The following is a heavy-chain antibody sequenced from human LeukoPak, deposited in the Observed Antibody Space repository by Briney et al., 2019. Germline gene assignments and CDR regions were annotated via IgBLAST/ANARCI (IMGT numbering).Heavy chain of an antibody. CDR1: GGSISSSSYY. V-gene: IGHV4-39*07. D-gene: IGHD3-3*01. CDR2: IYYSGST. J-gene: IGHJ5*02. Sequence: SETLSLTCTVSGGSISSSSYYWGWIRQPPGKGLEWIGSIYYSGSTYYNPSLKSRVTISVDTSKNQFSLKLSSVTAADTAVYYCARENFSITIFGVVIPHWFDPWGQGTLVTVSS. CDR3: ARENFSITIFGVVIPHWFDP.